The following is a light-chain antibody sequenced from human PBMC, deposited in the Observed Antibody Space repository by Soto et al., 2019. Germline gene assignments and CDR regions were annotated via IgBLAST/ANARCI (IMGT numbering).Light chain of an antibody. CDR3: HQYNNWPPYT. CDR2: GAS. CDR1: QSVSSGY. V-gene: IGKV3-20*01. Sequence: EIVLTQSPGTLSLSPGERATLSCRASQSVSSGYLAWYQQKPGQAPRLLIYGASSRATGIPDRFSGSGSGTDFTLAISSLQSEDFAIYYCHQYNNWPPYTFGQGTKVDIK. J-gene: IGKJ2*01.